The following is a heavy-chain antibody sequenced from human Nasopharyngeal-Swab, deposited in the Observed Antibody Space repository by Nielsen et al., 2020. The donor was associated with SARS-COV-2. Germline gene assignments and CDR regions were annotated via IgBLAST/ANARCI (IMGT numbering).Heavy chain of an antibody. J-gene: IGHJ3*02. CDR2: ISSSSSYI. V-gene: IGHV3-21*01. Sequence: VRQAPGKGQEWGSSISSSSSYIYYADSVKGRFTISRDNAKNSLYLQMNSLRAEDTAVYYCARDAPEGYYYGSGSYYKQAFDIWGQGTMVTVSS. CDR3: ARDAPEGYYYGSGSYYKQAFDI. D-gene: IGHD3-10*01.